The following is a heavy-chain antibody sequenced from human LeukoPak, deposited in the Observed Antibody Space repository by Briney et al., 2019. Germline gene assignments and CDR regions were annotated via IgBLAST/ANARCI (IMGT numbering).Heavy chain of an antibody. V-gene: IGHV3-21*01. CDR2: ISSSSSYI. D-gene: IGHD1-14*01. J-gene: IGHJ5*02. CDR3: ARGHDGTPSPSYHLNWFDP. CDR1: GFTFSSYS. Sequence: GGSLRLSCAASGFTFSSYSMNWVRQAPGKGLEWVSSISSSSSYIYYADSAKGRFTISRDNAKNSLYLQMNSLRAEDTAVYYCARGHDGTPSPSYHLNWFDPWGQGTLVTVSS.